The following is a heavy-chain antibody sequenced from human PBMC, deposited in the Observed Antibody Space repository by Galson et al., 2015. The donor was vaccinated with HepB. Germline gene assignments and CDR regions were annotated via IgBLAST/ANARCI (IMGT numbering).Heavy chain of an antibody. Sequence: SLRLSCAGSGFIFSGHGMTWVRQAPGKGLEWVSYISTSSGYIYYADAVKGRFTISRDNAKNSLYLQMNSLTAEDTAVYFCARFMSGYSSSWLDYWGQGTLVTVSS. CDR2: ISTSSGYI. V-gene: IGHV3-21*01. D-gene: IGHD6-13*01. CDR3: ARFMSGYSSSWLDY. J-gene: IGHJ4*02. CDR1: GFIFSGHG.